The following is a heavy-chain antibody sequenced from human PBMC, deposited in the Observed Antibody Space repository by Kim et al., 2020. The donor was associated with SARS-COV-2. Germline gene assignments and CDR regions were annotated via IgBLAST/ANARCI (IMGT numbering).Heavy chain of an antibody. V-gene: IGHV4-59*08. CDR3: ARRSGSTSPVDY. CDR2: IYYSGST. Sequence: SETLSLTCTVSGGSISSYYWSWIRQPPGKGLEWIGYIYYSGSTNYNPSLKSRVTISVDTSKNQFSLKLSSVTAADTAVYYCARRSGSTSPVDYWGQGTLVTVSS. J-gene: IGHJ4*02. CDR1: GGSISSYY. D-gene: IGHD1-26*01.